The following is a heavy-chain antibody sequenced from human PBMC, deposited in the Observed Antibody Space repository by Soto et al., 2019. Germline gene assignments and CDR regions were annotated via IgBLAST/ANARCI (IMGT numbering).Heavy chain of an antibody. V-gene: IGHV5-51*01. Sequence: LGESLKISCKDSGDKFTNYWIAWVRQMPGKGLEWMGIIHVGTSDIRYSPPFKGQVTISADKSIRTAYLQWSSLKASDTATYYCARLGFNYDFLSGYYNVHHYYGIDVRGQGTTVTVSS. D-gene: IGHD3-3*01. J-gene: IGHJ6*02. CDR1: GDKFTNYW. CDR3: ARLGFNYDFLSGYYNVHHYYGIDV. CDR2: IHVGTSDI.